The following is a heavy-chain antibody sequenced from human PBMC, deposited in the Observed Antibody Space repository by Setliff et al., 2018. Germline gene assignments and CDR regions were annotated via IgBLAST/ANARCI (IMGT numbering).Heavy chain of an antibody. Sequence: GGSLRLSCAASGFTFSTYRMHWVRQAPGKGLEWVAVIWDDGGNKYHADSVKGRFTISRDNSKNTLYLQMNSLRAEDTAVYYCSTRTVAARSLDTWGQGTLVTVSS. CDR1: GFTFSTYR. V-gene: IGHV3-33*08. D-gene: IGHD6-13*01. CDR3: STRTVAARSLDT. CDR2: IWDDGGNK. J-gene: IGHJ5*02.